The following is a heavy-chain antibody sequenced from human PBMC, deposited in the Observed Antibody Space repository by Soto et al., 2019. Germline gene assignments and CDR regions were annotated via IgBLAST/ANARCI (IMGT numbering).Heavy chain of an antibody. CDR3: AKDYLRGSGNGGSNPFDC. CDR2: ITGGGDT. CDR1: EFTFSNYA. J-gene: IGHJ4*02. D-gene: IGHD3-10*01. Sequence: PGGSLRLSCAAFEFTFSNYAMSWVRQAPGKGLEWVSTITGGGDTYYADSVKGRFTISRDNSKNTLYLQMNSLRAEDTAIYTCAKDYLRGSGNGGSNPFDCLGQGTLVTVSS. V-gene: IGHV3-23*01.